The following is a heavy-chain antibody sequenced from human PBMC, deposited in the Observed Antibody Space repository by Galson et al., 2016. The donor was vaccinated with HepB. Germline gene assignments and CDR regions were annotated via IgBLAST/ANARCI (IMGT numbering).Heavy chain of an antibody. J-gene: IGHJ4*02. Sequence: LRLSCAASGFTFNSYAMTWVRLTPGKGLEWASTISGGGSTTNYADSVRGRSSITRDNSKDTLYLYMSSLRPEDTAVYYCAKHRRYTSGYYFDSWGQGSLVTVSS. D-gene: IGHD6-19*01. CDR3: AKHRRYTSGYYFDS. CDR1: GFTFNSYA. V-gene: IGHV3-23*01. CDR2: ISGGGSTT.